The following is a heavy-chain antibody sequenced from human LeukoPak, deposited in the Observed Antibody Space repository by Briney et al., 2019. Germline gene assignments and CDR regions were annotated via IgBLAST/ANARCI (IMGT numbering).Heavy chain of an antibody. CDR1: GYTFTSYA. Sequence: ASVKVSCKASGYTFTSYAMHWVRQAPGQRLEWMGWINAGNGNTKYSQKFQGRVTITRDTSASTAYMELSSLRSEDTAVYYCARGGGGYDSSGYYLYYFGHWGQGTLVTVSS. J-gene: IGHJ4*02. CDR3: ARGGGGYDSSGYYLYYFGH. CDR2: INAGNGNT. V-gene: IGHV1-3*01. D-gene: IGHD3-22*01.